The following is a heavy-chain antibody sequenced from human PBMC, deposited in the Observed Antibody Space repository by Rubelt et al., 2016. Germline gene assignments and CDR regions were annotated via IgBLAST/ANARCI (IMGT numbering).Heavy chain of an antibody. CDR3: ARGGGGA. J-gene: IGHJ4*02. Sequence: GQPGRSLRLSCAASGFTFSNYAMHWVRPVPGKGLEWVTVISYDGSNQYYADSVKGRFTISRNNSKNTLYLQMNSLRGEDTAVYYCARGGGGAWGQGTLVTVSS. CDR2: ISYDGSNQ. V-gene: IGHV3-30*04. CDR1: GFTFSNYA. D-gene: IGHD3-16*01.